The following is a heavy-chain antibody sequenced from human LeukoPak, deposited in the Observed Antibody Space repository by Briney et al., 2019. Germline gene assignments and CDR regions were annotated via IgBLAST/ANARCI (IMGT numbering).Heavy chain of an antibody. D-gene: IGHD6-19*01. CDR2: ISSSSSTI. J-gene: IGHJ4*02. Sequence: GGSLRLSCAASGFTFSSYSMNWVRQAPGKGLEWVSYISSSSSTIYYADSVKGRFTISRDNAKNSLYLQMNSLRAEDTAVYYCARGGENSGFDYWGQGTLVIVSS. CDR3: ARGGENSGFDY. V-gene: IGHV3-48*01. CDR1: GFTFSSYS.